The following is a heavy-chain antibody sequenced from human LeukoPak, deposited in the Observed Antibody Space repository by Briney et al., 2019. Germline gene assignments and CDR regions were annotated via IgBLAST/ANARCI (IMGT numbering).Heavy chain of an antibody. D-gene: IGHD1-26*01. CDR3: ARVVGLNEWEPHY. Sequence: GASVKVSCKASGYTFTSYDINWVRQATGQGLEWMGWMNPNSGNTGYAQKFQGRVTITRNTSISTAYMELRSLRSDDTAMYYCARVVGLNEWEPHYWGQGTLVTVSS. CDR2: MNPNSGNT. V-gene: IGHV1-8*03. CDR1: GYTFTSYD. J-gene: IGHJ4*02.